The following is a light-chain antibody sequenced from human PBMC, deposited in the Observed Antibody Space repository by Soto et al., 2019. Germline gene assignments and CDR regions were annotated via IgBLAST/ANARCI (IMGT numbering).Light chain of an antibody. Sequence: QSVLTQPPSASGTPGQRVTISCSGSSSNIGSNTVNWYQQLPGTAPKLLIYSNNQRPSGVPDRFSGSKSGTSASLAISGLQSEDEADYYCAAGDGSLVFGGGTKLTVL. CDR3: AAGDGSLV. V-gene: IGLV1-44*01. CDR1: SSNIGSNT. J-gene: IGLJ2*01. CDR2: SNN.